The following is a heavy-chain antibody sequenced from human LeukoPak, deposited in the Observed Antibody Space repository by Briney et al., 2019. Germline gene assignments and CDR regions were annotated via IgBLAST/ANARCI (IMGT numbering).Heavy chain of an antibody. Sequence: SETLSLTCAVYGGSFSGYYWSWIRQPPGKGLEWIGEINHSGSTNYNPSLKSRVTISVDTSKNQFSLKLSSVTAADTAVYYCASSMRRPAASWDQGTLVTVSS. V-gene: IGHV4-34*01. CDR2: INHSGST. CDR3: ASSMRRPAAS. CDR1: GGSFSGYY. D-gene: IGHD2-2*01. J-gene: IGHJ5*02.